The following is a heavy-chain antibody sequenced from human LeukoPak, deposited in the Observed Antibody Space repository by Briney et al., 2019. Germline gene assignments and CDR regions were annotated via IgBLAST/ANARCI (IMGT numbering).Heavy chain of an antibody. J-gene: IGHJ4*02. D-gene: IGHD6-13*01. Sequence: GGSLRLSCAASDFSFSNYWMTWLRQAPGKGLEWVANIRGDGSLKYYLDSVKGRFTISRDNAKNTLYLQMNSLRAEDTAVYYCAKDELIAAAGQYYFDYWGQGTLVTVSS. CDR1: DFSFSNYW. CDR2: IRGDGSLK. CDR3: AKDELIAAAGQYYFDY. V-gene: IGHV3-7*03.